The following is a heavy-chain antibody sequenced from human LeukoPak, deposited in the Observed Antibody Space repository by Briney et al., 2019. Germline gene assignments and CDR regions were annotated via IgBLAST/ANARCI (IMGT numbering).Heavy chain of an antibody. CDR3: ARTGRYFDWLSSDDAFDI. J-gene: IGHJ3*02. Sequence: PSGTLSLTCAVSGGSISSSYWWSWVRQPPGKGLEWIGEVYHSVSTNYYPSLKSRVTISIEKSKNQFSLKLSSVTAADTAVYYCARTGRYFDWLSSDDAFDIWGQGTVVTVSS. D-gene: IGHD3-9*01. CDR1: GGSISSSYW. V-gene: IGHV4-4*02. CDR2: VYHSVST.